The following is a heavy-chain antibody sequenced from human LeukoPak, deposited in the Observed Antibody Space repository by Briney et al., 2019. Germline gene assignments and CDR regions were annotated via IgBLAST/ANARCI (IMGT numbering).Heavy chain of an antibody. CDR2: MNPNSGNT. J-gene: IGHJ4*02. D-gene: IGHD3-22*01. CDR3: ASLADYDSSGYSFDY. Sequence: ASVKVSCKASGYTFTSYDINWVRQATGQGLEWMGWMNPNSGNTGYAQKFQGRVTMTRNTSISSAYMELSSLRSEDTAVYYCASLADYDSSGYSFDYWGQGTLVTVSS. CDR1: GYTFTSYD. V-gene: IGHV1-8*01.